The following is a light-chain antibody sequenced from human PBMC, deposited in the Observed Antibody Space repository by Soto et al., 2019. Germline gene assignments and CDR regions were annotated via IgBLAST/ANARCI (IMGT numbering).Light chain of an antibody. CDR3: QAWDSNIAV. Sequence: SYELTQPPSVSVSPGQTAIITCSGNKLGNKYASWYQQKPGQPPVLVIYRDTKRPSGIPERFSGSNSGNTATLTISGTQAMDEADYYCQAWDSNIAVFGGGTKL. V-gene: IGLV3-1*01. CDR1: KLGNKY. CDR2: RDT. J-gene: IGLJ3*02.